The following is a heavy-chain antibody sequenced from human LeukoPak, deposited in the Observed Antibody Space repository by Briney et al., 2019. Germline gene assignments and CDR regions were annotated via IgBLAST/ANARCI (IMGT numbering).Heavy chain of an antibody. V-gene: IGHV4-31*03. Sequence: SETLSLTCTVSGGSISSGGYYWSWIRQHPGKGLEWIGYIYYSGSTYYNPSLKSRVTISVDTSKNQFSLKLGSVTAEDTAVYYCARSWPKRNDFWSEVSYYWGQGTLVTVSS. J-gene: IGHJ4*02. CDR1: GGSISSGGYY. CDR3: ARSWPKRNDFWSEVSYY. CDR2: IYYSGST. D-gene: IGHD3-3*01.